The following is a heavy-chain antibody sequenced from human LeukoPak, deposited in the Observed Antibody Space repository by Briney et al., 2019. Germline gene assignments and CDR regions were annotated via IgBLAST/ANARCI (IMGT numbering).Heavy chain of an antibody. CDR2: IYPGDSDT. V-gene: IGHV5-51*01. CDR1: GYSFPIYW. J-gene: IGHJ5*02. Sequence: AGESLKISCKGSGYSFPIYWIAWVRQMPGKGLEWMGVIYPGDSDTRYSPSFQGQVTISADKSINTAYLQWSSLKASDTAMYYCARQSCSGDSCYSGIPWFDPWGQGTLVTVSS. D-gene: IGHD2-15*01. CDR3: ARQSCSGDSCYSGIPWFDP.